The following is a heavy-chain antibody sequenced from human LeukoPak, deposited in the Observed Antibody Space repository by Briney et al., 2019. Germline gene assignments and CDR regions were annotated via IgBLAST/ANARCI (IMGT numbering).Heavy chain of an antibody. Sequence: SETLSLTCTVSGYSISSGYYWGWIRQPPGKGLEWIGSIYHSGSTYYNPSLKSRVTISVDTSKNQFSLKLSSVTAADTAVYYCARSVCGYRGSYYYYMDVWGKGTTVTVSS. CDR2: IYHSGST. CDR1: GYSISSGYY. V-gene: IGHV4-38-2*02. J-gene: IGHJ6*03. CDR3: ARSVCGYRGSYYYYMDV. D-gene: IGHD1-26*01.